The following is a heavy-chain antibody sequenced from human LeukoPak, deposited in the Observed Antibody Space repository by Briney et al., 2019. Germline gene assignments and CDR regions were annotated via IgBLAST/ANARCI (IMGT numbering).Heavy chain of an antibody. CDR3: ASDTFGHGAFDI. D-gene: IGHD3-16*01. J-gene: IGHJ3*02. CDR1: GYTFTSYA. CDR2: INAGNGNT. Sequence: ASVKVSCKASGYTFTSYAMHWVRQAPGQRLEWMGWINAGNGNTKYSQEFQGRVTITRDTSASTAYMELSSQRSEDMAVYYCASDTFGHGAFDIWGQGTMVTVSS. V-gene: IGHV1-3*03.